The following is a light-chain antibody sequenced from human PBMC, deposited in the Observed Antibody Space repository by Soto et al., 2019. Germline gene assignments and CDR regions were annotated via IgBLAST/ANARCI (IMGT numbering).Light chain of an antibody. CDR1: QSVSSSY. CDR3: QQYGSSPWT. Sequence: EIVLTQSPGTLFLSPGERAPLSCRASQSVSSSYLAWYQQKPGQAPRLLIYGASSRATGIPDRFSGSGSGTDFTLTISSLQPEEFAVYYCQQYGSSPWTFGQGTKVDIK. V-gene: IGKV3-20*01. CDR2: GAS. J-gene: IGKJ1*01.